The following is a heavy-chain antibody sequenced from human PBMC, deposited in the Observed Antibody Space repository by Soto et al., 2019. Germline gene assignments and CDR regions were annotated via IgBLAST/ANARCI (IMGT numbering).Heavy chain of an antibody. V-gene: IGHV3-23*01. CDR2: ISGSGGST. CDR1: GFTFTNYP. CDR3: AKRPLKFEGSYFDY. D-gene: IGHD3-10*01. J-gene: IGHJ4*02. Sequence: GGSLRLSYAASGFTFTNYPMAWVRQAPAKGLEWVSTISGSGGSTFYADSVKGRFTISRDNSKNTVYLQMNSLRVEDTAVYYCAKRPLKFEGSYFDYWGQGTLVTVSS.